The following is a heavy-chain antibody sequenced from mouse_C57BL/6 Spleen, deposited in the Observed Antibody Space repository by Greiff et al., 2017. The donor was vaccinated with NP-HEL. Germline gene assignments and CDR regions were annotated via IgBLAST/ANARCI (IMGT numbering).Heavy chain of an antibody. D-gene: IGHD1-1*01. CDR1: GFTFSNYW. V-gene: IGHV6-3*01. J-gene: IGHJ2*01. CDR3: TDGSSYNY. CDR2: IRLKSDNYAT. Sequence: EVKLVESGGGLVQPGGSMKLSCVASGFTFSNYWMNWVRQSPEKGLEWVAQIRLKSDNYATHYVESVKGRFTISRDDSKSSVYLQMNNLRAEDTGIYYCTDGSSYNYWGQGTTLTVSS.